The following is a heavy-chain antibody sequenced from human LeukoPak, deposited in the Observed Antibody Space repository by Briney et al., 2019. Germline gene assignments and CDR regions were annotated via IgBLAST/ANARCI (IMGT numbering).Heavy chain of an antibody. D-gene: IGHD5-18*01. CDR1: GGSFSGYY. Sequence: PSETLSLTCAVYGGSFSGYYWSWIRQPPGKGLEWIGEINHSGSTNYNPSLKSRVTISVDTSKNQFSLNLSSVTAADTAVYYCARGRIHGGTNWGQGTLVTVSS. J-gene: IGHJ4*02. CDR2: INHSGST. V-gene: IGHV4-34*01. CDR3: ARGRIHGGTN.